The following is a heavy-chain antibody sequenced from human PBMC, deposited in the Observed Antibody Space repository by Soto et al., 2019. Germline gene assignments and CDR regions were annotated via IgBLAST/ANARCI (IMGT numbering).Heavy chain of an antibody. D-gene: IGHD6-19*01. CDR3: ARDFRRQWLAEPSNPITEYFQH. Sequence: ASVKVSCKASGYTFTSYGISWVRQAPGQGLEWMGWISAYNGNTNYAQKLQGRVTMTTDTSTSTAYMELRSLRSDDTAVYYCARDFRRQWLAEPSNPITEYFQHWGQGTLVTVSS. J-gene: IGHJ1*01. V-gene: IGHV1-18*01. CDR2: ISAYNGNT. CDR1: GYTFTSYG.